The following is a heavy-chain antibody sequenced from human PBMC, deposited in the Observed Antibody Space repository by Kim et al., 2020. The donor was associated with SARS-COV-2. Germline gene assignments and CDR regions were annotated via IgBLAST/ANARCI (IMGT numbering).Heavy chain of an antibody. D-gene: IGHD3-10*01. CDR3: ARVNYGSGVGDL. Sequence: INSAAAGKGRFTITRDNAKNSLYLQMNSLRAEDTAVYYCARVNYGSGVGDLWGRGTLVTVSS. J-gene: IGHJ2*01. CDR2: I. V-gene: IGHV3-48*01.